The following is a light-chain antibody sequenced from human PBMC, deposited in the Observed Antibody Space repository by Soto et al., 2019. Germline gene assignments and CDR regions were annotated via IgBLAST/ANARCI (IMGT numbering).Light chain of an antibody. J-gene: IGKJ5*01. Sequence: DIQMGQSPSSVSASVGDRVTITCQASQDIYNYLNWYQQKPGKAPKLLICDASNLETGVPSRFSGSGSGTDFTFTISSLQPEDIATYYCQQYDNLPITFGQGTLPQNK. CDR1: QDIYNY. CDR3: QQYDNLPIT. CDR2: DAS. V-gene: IGKV1-33*01.